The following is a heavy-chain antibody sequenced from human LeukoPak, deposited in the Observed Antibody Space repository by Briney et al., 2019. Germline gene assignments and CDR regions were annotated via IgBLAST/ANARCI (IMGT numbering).Heavy chain of an antibody. D-gene: IGHD2-2*01. CDR2: ISSSSSYI. Sequence: GGPLRLSCAASGFTFSSYSMNWVRQAPGKGLEWVSSISSSSSYIYYADSVKGRFTISRDNAKNSLYLQMNSLRAEDTAVYYCARDAPGEPIVVVPAAMAHWGQGTLVTVSS. CDR3: ARDAPGEPIVVVPAAMAH. CDR1: GFTFSSYS. V-gene: IGHV3-21*01. J-gene: IGHJ4*02.